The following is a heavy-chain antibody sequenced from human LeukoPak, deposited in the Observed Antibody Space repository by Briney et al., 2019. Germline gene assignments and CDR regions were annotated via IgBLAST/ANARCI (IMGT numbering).Heavy chain of an antibody. CDR3: ARGPSNWGYFDY. CDR1: GGSISGYY. V-gene: IGHV4-59*01. D-gene: IGHD7-27*01. CDR2: IYYSGST. Sequence: PSETLSLTCNVSGGSISGYYWSWIRQPPGKGLEWIGYIYYSGSTNYNPSLKSRVTISVDTSKNQFSLKLSSVTAADTAVYYCARGPSNWGYFDYWGQGTLVTVSS. J-gene: IGHJ4*02.